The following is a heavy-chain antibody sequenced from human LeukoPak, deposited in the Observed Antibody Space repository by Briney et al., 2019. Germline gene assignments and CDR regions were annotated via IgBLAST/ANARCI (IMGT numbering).Heavy chain of an antibody. Sequence: PGGSLRLSCAASGFTFNNAWMSWVRQAPGKGLEWVGRIKSKTDGATTDYAAPVKGRFTISRDDSKNILYLQMTSLKTEDTAVYYCSTGTDFDSWGQGTLVTISS. D-gene: IGHD1-14*01. CDR1: GFTFNNAW. CDR3: STGTDFDS. CDR2: IKSKTDGATT. V-gene: IGHV3-15*01. J-gene: IGHJ4*02.